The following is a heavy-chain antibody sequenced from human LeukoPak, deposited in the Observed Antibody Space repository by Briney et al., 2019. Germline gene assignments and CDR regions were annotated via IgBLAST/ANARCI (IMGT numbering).Heavy chain of an antibody. J-gene: IGHJ4*02. D-gene: IGHD3-9*01. V-gene: IGHV3-49*04. CDR3: TREFFDLLTGNFNYFDY. CDR2: IRSKIYGGTA. CDR1: GFNFGDYS. Sequence: SGGSLRLSCEATGFNFGDYSMAWVRQAPGKGLEWVGFIRSKIYGGTAEYAASVKGRFTMSRGDSKSIAYLQMSSLKTEDTAVYYCTREFFDLLTGNFNYFDYWGQGNLVTVSS.